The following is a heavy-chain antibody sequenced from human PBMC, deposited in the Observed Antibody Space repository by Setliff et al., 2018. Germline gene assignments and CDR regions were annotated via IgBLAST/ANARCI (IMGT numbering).Heavy chain of an antibody. V-gene: IGHV3-23*01. CDR2: VSGGGDTT. CDR3: ATDQGYWTYNI. CDR1: GFTFSSYA. D-gene: IGHD2-15*01. J-gene: IGHJ3*02. Sequence: GGSLRLSCAASGFTFSSYAMSWVRQAPGKGLNWVSAVSGGGDTTFYAASVKGRFTISRDNAKNSLYLQMNSLRVEDTAVYYCATDQGYWTYNIWGQGTMVTVSS.